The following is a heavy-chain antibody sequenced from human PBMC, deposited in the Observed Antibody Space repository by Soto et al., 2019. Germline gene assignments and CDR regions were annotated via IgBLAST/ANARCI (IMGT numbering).Heavy chain of an antibody. Sequence: QVQLVQSGAEVKKPGSSVKVSCKPSGGTFSSYTISWVRQAPGQGLEWMGRIIPILGIANYAQNFQGRVTITADKSTSTAYMELSSLRSEDTAVYYCASPSAAAGWFDPWGQGTLVTVSS. CDR1: GGTFSSYT. J-gene: IGHJ5*02. CDR2: IIPILGIA. CDR3: ASPSAAAGWFDP. D-gene: IGHD6-13*01. V-gene: IGHV1-69*02.